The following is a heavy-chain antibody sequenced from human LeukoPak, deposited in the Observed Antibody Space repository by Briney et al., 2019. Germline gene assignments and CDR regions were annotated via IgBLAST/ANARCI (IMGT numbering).Heavy chain of an antibody. V-gene: IGHV4-39*01. CDR3: ARLPGDGYSSDVDY. CDR1: GGSISSSSYY. J-gene: IGHJ4*02. Sequence: SETLSLTCTVSGGSISSSSYYWGWIRQPPGKGLEWIGSIYYSGSTYYNPSLKSRVTISVDTSKNQFSLKLSSVTAADTAVYYCARLPGDGYSSDVDYWGQGTLVTVSS. D-gene: IGHD5-24*01. CDR2: IYYSGST.